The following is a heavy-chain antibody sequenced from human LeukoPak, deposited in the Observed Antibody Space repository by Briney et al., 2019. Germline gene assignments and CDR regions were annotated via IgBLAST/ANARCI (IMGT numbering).Heavy chain of an antibody. Sequence: TGGSLRLSCAVSGFTISSRGMHWVRQAPGKGLEWVAMLSYDGNAKYYGDSVNGRFTISRDNSKNMLYLQMDSLRSEDTAVYYCAKDWGSSGWYNYFDSWGQGTLVTVSS. D-gene: IGHD6-19*01. CDR1: GFTISSRG. CDR3: AKDWGSSGWYNYFDS. J-gene: IGHJ5*01. CDR2: LSYDGNAK. V-gene: IGHV3-30*18.